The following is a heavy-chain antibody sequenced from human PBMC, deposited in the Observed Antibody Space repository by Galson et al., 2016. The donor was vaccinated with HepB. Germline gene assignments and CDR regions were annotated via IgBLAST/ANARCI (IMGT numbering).Heavy chain of an antibody. V-gene: IGHV3-15*01. CDR1: GFIFSKAW. CDR3: TTDVY. Sequence: SLRLSCAASGFIFSKAWMTWVRQAPGKGLEWVGRIKSKAEGGATDYGAPVKGRFTISRDDPKNTLYLQMNRLKAEDTAVYYCTTDVYWGQGTLVTVSS. CDR2: IKSKAEGGAT. J-gene: IGHJ4*02.